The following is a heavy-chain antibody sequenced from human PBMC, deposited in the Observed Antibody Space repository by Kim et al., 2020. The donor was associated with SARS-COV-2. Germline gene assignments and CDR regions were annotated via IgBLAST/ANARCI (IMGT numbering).Heavy chain of an antibody. CDR3: ARDESSSWYNWFDP. Sequence: SVKVSCKASGGTFSSYAISWVRQAPGQGLEWMGRIIPILGIANYAQKFQGRVTITADKSTSTAYMELSSLRSEDTAVYYCARDESSSWYNWFDPWGQGTLVTVS. J-gene: IGHJ5*02. CDR2: IIPILGIA. CDR1: GGTFSSYA. V-gene: IGHV1-69*04. D-gene: IGHD6-13*01.